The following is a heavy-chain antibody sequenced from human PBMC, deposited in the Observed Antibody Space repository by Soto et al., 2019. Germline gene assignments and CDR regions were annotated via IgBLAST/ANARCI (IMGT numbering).Heavy chain of an antibody. J-gene: IGHJ4*02. D-gene: IGHD1-26*01. V-gene: IGHV1-58*01. CDR1: GFTFTSSA. CDR3: AADSIVGARSYFDY. Sequence: SVKVSCKASGFTFTSSAVQWVRQARGQRLEWIGWIVVGSGNTNYAQKFQERVTITRDMSTSTAYMELSSLRSEDTAVYYCAADSIVGARSYFDYWGQGTLVTVSS. CDR2: IVVGSGNT.